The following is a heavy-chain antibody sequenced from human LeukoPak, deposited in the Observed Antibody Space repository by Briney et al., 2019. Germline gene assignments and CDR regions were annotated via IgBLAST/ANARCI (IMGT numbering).Heavy chain of an antibody. CDR3: ARAGGTERIYYYYGMDV. CDR2: IIPIFGIA. D-gene: IGHD2/OR15-2a*01. V-gene: IGHV1-69*04. Sequence: SVKVSCKASGGTFSSYAISWVRQAPGQGLEWMGRIIPIFGIANYAQKFQGRVTITAGKSTSTAYMELSSLRSEDTAVYYCARAGGTERIYYYYGMDVWGQGTTVTVSS. J-gene: IGHJ6*02. CDR1: GGTFSSYA.